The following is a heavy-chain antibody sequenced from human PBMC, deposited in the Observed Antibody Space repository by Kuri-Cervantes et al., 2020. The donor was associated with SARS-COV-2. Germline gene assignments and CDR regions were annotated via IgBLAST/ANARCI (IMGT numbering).Heavy chain of an antibody. CDR2: MRSTNSYI. CDR3: ARPTFDY. V-gene: IGHV3-21*01. Sequence: LEWVSLMRSTNSYIKYAASVKGRLTISRDNSRKVVYLHMNSLRDEDTAVYYCARPTFDYWGQGTLVTVSS. J-gene: IGHJ4*02.